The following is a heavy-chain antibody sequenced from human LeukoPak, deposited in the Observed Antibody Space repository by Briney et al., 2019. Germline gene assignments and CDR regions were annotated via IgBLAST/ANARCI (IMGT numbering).Heavy chain of an antibody. CDR1: GFIFSSYA. CDR3: ARQTGGYYFDS. J-gene: IGHJ4*02. Sequence: GGSLRLSCAASGFIFSSYAMSWVRQAPGKGLEWVSYVSATGRDTYYADSIKGRFTISRDNAKNSLYLQMSSLRAEDTAVYYCARQTGGYYFDSWGQGILVTVSS. CDR2: VSATGRDT. V-gene: IGHV3-21*05. D-gene: IGHD3-10*01.